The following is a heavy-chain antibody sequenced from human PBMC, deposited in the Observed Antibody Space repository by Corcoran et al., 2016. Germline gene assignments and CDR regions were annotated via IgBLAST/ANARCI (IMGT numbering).Heavy chain of an antibody. CDR1: GYTFTSYD. Sequence: QMQLVQSGAEVKKPGASVKVSCKASGYTFTSYDINWVRQATGQGLEWMGWMNPNSGNTGYAQKFQGRVTMTRNTSISTAYMELSSLRSEDTAVYYCARKGYYDSLTGYPDFDYWGQGTLVTVSS. CDR3: ARKGYYDSLTGYPDFDY. D-gene: IGHD3-9*01. CDR2: MNPNSGNT. V-gene: IGHV1-8*01. J-gene: IGHJ4*02.